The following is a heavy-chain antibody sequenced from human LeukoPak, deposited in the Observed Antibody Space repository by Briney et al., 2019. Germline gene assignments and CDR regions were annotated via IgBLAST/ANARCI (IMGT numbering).Heavy chain of an antibody. CDR3: AGGENFDY. Sequence: GRSLRLSRAASGLTLSSNYMSWVSQAPGKGLEWVTVIYSGGSTYYADSVKGRFTISRDNSKNTLYLQMNSLRAEDTAVYYCAGGENFDYWGQGTLVTVCS. J-gene: IGHJ4*02. CDR1: GLTLSSNY. CDR2: IYSGGST. D-gene: IGHD3-16*01. V-gene: IGHV3-66*01.